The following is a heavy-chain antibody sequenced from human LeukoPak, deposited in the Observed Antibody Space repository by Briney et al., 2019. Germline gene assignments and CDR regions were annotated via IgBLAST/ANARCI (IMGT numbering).Heavy chain of an antibody. J-gene: IGHJ6*03. CDR3: ARSPGYDYYYMDV. Sequence: PSETLSLTCTVSGGSISTYYWSWIRQPPGKGLEWIGYIYHSGGTNYNPSLKSRVTISVDTSKNQFSLKLSSVTAADTAVYYCARSPGYDYYYMDVWGKGTTVTISS. CDR2: IYHSGGT. CDR1: GGSISTYY. V-gene: IGHV4-59*01.